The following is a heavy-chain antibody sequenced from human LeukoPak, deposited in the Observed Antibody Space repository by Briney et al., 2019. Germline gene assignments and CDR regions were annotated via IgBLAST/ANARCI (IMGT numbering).Heavy chain of an antibody. D-gene: IGHD1-26*01. CDR2: VSSNGGST. Sequence: GGSLRLSCAASGFTFSNYAMHWVRQAPGKGPEYVSAVSSNGGSTYYADSVKGRFTISRDNSKNTLYLQMGSLRAEDMAVYYCARRGSYWHFDYWGQGTLVTVSS. CDR1: GFTFSNYA. CDR3: ARRGSYWHFDY. J-gene: IGHJ4*02. V-gene: IGHV3-64*02.